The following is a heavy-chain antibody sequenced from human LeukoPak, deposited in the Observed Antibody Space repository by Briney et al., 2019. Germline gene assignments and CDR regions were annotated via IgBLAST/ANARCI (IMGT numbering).Heavy chain of an antibody. D-gene: IGHD4-17*01. CDR3: ACLRGPSDY. Sequence: SGGSLRLSCAASGFNVNSNYMSWVRQAPGKGLEWVSVAYSGGSTYYADSVKGRFTISRDDPKNSLYLQMDSLTADDTAVYFCACLRGPSDYWGQGTLVTVSS. V-gene: IGHV3-66*01. J-gene: IGHJ4*02. CDR2: AYSGGST. CDR1: GFNVNSNY.